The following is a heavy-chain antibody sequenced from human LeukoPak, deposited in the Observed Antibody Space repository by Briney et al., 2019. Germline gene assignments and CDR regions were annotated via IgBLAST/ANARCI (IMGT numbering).Heavy chain of an antibody. D-gene: IGHD4-17*01. J-gene: IGHJ3*02. V-gene: IGHV4-59*01. Sequence: SETLSLTCTVSGGSISSYYWSWIRQPPGKGLEWIGYIYYSGSTNYNPSLKSRVTISVDTSKNQFSLKLSSVTAADTAVYYCARVPTTVPWSDAFDIWGQGTTVTVSS. CDR2: IYYSGST. CDR1: GGSISSYY. CDR3: ARVPTTVPWSDAFDI.